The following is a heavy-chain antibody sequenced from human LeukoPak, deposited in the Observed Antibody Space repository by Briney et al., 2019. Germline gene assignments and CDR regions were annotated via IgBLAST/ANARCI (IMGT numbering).Heavy chain of an antibody. CDR2: INHSGST. D-gene: IGHD2-2*01. Sequence: KSSETLSLTCAVYGGSFSGYYWSWIRQPPGKGLEWIGEINHSGSTNYNPSLKSRVTISVDTSKNQFSLKLSSVTAADTAVYYCARRHYCSSTSCYFDYWGQGTLVTVSS. CDR1: GGSFSGYY. CDR3: ARRHYCSSTSCYFDY. J-gene: IGHJ4*02. V-gene: IGHV4-34*01.